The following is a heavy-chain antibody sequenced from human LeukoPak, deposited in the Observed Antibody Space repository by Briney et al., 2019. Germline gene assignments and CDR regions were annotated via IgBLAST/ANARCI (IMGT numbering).Heavy chain of an antibody. V-gene: IGHV3-48*04. Sequence: GGSLRLSCAASGFTFRTFSMNWVRQAPGKGLEWLSYISSGGTPIYYADSVKGRFTISRDDAQNLVYLQMNSLRAEDTAVYYCTYLWTPYYNDKWLDPWGQGALVTVSS. CDR1: GFTFRTFS. CDR3: TYLWTPYYNDKWLDP. J-gene: IGHJ5*02. CDR2: ISSGGTPI. D-gene: IGHD3/OR15-3a*01.